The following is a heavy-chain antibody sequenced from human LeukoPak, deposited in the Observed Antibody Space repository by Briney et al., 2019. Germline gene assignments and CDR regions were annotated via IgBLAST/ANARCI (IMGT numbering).Heavy chain of an antibody. CDR1: GGTFSSYA. J-gene: IGHJ6*03. CDR2: IIPIFGTA. V-gene: IGHV1-69*13. CDR3: MGYCSSTSCYNYYYYMDV. Sequence: SVKVSCKASGGTFSSYAISWVRQAPGQGLEWMGGIIPIFGTANYAQKFQGRVTITADESTSTAYMELSSLRSEDTAVYYCMGYCSSTSCYNYYYYMDVWGKGTTVTVSS. D-gene: IGHD2-2*01.